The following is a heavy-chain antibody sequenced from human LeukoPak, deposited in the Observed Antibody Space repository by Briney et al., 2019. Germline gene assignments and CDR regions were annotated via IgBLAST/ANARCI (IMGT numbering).Heavy chain of an antibody. Sequence: SETLSLTCTVSGGSISSYYWSWIRQPPGKGLEWIGYIYYSGSTNCNPSLKSRVTISVDTSKNQFSLKLSSVTAADTAVYYCARASGYSYGPGTVYYWGEGTLVTVSS. V-gene: IGHV4-59*01. CDR1: GGSISSYY. CDR2: IYYSGST. CDR3: ARASGYSYGPGTVYY. D-gene: IGHD5-18*01. J-gene: IGHJ4*02.